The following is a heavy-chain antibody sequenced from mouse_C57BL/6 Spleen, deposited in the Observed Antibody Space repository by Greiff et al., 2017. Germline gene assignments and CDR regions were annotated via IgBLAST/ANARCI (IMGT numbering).Heavy chain of an antibody. CDR1: GYSFTGYY. D-gene: IGHD1-1*01. CDR3: ARGSTITTVVAPYYFDY. V-gene: IGHV1-42*01. CDR2: INPSTGGT. Sequence: VQLQQSGPELVKPGASVKISCKASGYSFTGYYMNWVKQSPEKSLEWIGEINPSTGGTTYNQKFKAKATLTVDKSSSTAYMQLKSLTSEDSAVYYCARGSTITTVVAPYYFDYWGQGTTLTVSS. J-gene: IGHJ2*01.